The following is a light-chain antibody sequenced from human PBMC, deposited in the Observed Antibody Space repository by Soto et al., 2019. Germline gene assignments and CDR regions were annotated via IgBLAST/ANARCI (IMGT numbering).Light chain of an antibody. CDR2: DVS. CDR1: SSDVGGYNY. J-gene: IGLJ1*01. CDR3: SSYTSSSPSYG. Sequence: ALTQPASVSGSPGQSITISCTGTSSDVGGYNYVSWYQQHPGKAPKLMIYDVSNRPSGVSNRFSGSKSGNTASLTISGLQAEDEADYYCSSYTSSSPSYGFGTGTKVTVL. V-gene: IGLV2-14*01.